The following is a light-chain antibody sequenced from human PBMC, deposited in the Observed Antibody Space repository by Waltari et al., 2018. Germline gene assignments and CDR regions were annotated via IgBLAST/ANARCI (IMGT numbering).Light chain of an antibody. V-gene: IGKV3-11*02. CDR2: DAS. CDR1: QNLSSY. Sequence: EIVLTQSPATLSLSPGERATLSCRASQNLSSYFAWYQQKPGQPPRLLIYDASNRAAGIPARFSGTGSGRDFTLTVSSLEPEDFVVYYCQQRSNRPLTFGGGTKVEI. CDR3: QQRSNRPLT. J-gene: IGKJ4*01.